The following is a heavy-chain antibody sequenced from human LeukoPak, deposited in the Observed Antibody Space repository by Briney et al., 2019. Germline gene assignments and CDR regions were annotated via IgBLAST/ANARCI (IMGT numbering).Heavy chain of an antibody. V-gene: IGHV3-48*02. D-gene: IGHD6-13*01. J-gene: IGHJ4*02. CDR2: ITSSGGGM. CDR3: ARLSLAGTREYFDS. Sequence: GGSLRLSCAASGFTFSNYGMTWVRQAPGKGLEWVSYITSSGGGMLYAESVEGRFTTSRDNAKSSLYLQMNSLRDEDTAVYYCARLSLAGTREYFDSWGQGTLVTVSS. CDR1: GFTFSNYG.